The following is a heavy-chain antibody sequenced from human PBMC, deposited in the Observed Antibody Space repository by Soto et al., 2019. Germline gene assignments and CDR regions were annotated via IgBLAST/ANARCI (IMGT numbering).Heavy chain of an antibody. CDR3: AREGAGDAFDI. Sequence: QVQLVESGGGVVQPGRSLRLSCAASGFTISSYAMHWVRQAPGKGLEWVAVISYDGSNKYYADSVKGRFTISRDNSKNTLYLQMNSLRAEHTAVYYCAREGAGDAFDIWGQGTMVTVSS. CDR1: GFTISSYA. CDR2: ISYDGSNK. V-gene: IGHV3-30-3*01. J-gene: IGHJ3*02.